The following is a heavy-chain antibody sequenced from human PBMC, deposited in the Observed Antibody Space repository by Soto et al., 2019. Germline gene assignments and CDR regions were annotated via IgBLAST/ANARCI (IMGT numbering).Heavy chain of an antibody. V-gene: IGHV4-59*01. CDR3: ARFSATYSFDL. Sequence: SETLSLTCTVSGGSSSNYYCSWIRQPPGKGLEWIGYMYYRGSTNYNPSLKSRVTMSVDTSKNQFSLKLTSVTAADTAVYYCARFSATYSFDLWGQGLLVTVSS. D-gene: IGHD1-26*01. CDR1: GGSSSNYY. J-gene: IGHJ4*02. CDR2: MYYRGST.